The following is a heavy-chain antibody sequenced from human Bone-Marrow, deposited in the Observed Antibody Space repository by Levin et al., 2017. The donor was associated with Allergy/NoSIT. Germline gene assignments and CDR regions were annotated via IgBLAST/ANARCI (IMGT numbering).Heavy chain of an antibody. D-gene: IGHD2-8*02. V-gene: IGHV3-21*01. Sequence: NPGGSLRLSCTVSGFTFSIYSINWVRQAPGKGLEWVSSISSSGSAIYYVDSVKGRFTISRDNAKNSLTLQMNSMRAEDTAVYYCARGIIGDVRVAHKEAFDIWGQGTMVSVSS. CDR3: ARGIIGDVRVAHKEAFDI. CDR2: ISSSGSAI. CDR1: GFTFSIYS. J-gene: IGHJ3*02.